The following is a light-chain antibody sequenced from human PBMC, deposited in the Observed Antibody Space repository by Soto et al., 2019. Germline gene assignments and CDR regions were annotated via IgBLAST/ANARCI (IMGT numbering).Light chain of an antibody. V-gene: IGKV3-20*01. CDR3: QQYGSSPGFT. CDR2: GAS. J-gene: IGKJ3*01. CDR1: QSVSSSY. Sequence: EIVLTQSPGTLSLSPGERATLSCRASQSVSSSYLAWYQQKPGQAPRLLIYGASSRATGIPDRFSGSGSGTDLTLTISRLEPDDFAVYYCQQYGSSPGFTFGPGTKVDIK.